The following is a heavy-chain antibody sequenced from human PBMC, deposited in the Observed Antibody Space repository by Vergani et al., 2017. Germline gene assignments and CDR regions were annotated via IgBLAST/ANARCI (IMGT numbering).Heavy chain of an antibody. Sequence: EVQLVESGGGLVQPGGSLRLSCAASGFIFSDHYMDWVRQAPGKGLEWVGRIRNKANDYTTQYAASVKGRFTISRDGSKSSLYLQMNSLTTEDTAVYYCVRDLYDSSRYVYHDYWGQGTPVTVSS. CDR3: VRDLYDSSRYVYHDY. V-gene: IGHV3-72*01. CDR1: GFIFSDHY. J-gene: IGHJ4*02. D-gene: IGHD3-22*01. CDR2: IRNKANDYTT.